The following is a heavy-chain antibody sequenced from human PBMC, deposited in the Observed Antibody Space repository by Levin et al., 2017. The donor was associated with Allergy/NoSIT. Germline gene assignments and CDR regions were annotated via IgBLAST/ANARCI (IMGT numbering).Heavy chain of an antibody. J-gene: IGHJ5*02. V-gene: IGHV4-59*01. CDR1: GGSISSYY. Sequence: TSQTLSLTCTVSGGSISSYYWSWIRQPPGKGLEWIGYIYYSGSTNYNPSLKSRVTISVDTSKNQFSLKLSSVTAADTAVYYCARMYCSSTSCYAGMGLNWFDPWGQGTLVTVSS. CDR3: ARMYCSSTSCYAGMGLNWFDP. D-gene: IGHD2-2*01. CDR2: IYYSGST.